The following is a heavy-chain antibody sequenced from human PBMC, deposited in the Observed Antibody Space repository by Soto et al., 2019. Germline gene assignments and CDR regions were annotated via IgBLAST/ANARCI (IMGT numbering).Heavy chain of an antibody. Sequence: SETLSLTCAVSGYSISLGYYWGWIRQPPGKGLEWIGSIYHSGNTYYNPSLKSRVSISLDTSKNHFSLELSSVTAADTAVYYCARGQPIVGAILGGYYYYGMDVWGQGTTVTVSS. D-gene: IGHD1-26*01. CDR1: GYSISLGYY. CDR3: ARGQPIVGAILGGYYYYGMDV. J-gene: IGHJ6*02. V-gene: IGHV4-38-2*01. CDR2: IYHSGNT.